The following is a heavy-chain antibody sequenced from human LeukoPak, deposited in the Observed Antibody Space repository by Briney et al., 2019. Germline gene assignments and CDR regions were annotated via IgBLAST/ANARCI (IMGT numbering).Heavy chain of an antibody. D-gene: IGHD6-19*01. CDR1: GGSISSSSYY. CDR2: IYYSGGT. CDR3: ARYDAYNSGWYDY. Sequence: PSETLSLTCTVPGGSISSSSYYWGWIRQPPGKGLEWIGNIYYSGGTYYNPSLKSRVTISVDTSKNHFSLKLSSVTAADTAVFYCARYDAYNSGWYDYWGQGTLVTVSS. V-gene: IGHV4-39*02. J-gene: IGHJ4*02.